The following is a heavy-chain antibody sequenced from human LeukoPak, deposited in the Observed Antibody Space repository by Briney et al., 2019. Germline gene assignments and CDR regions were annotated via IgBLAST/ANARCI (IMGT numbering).Heavy chain of an antibody. CDR2: INHSGST. J-gene: IGHJ4*02. Sequence: SETLSLTCAVYGGSFSGFYWSWIRQPPGKGLEWIGEINHSGSTNYNPSLKSRVTISVDTSKNQFSLKLSSVTAADTALYYCARSVTGLDYWGQGTLVTVSS. CDR3: ARSVTGLDY. V-gene: IGHV4-34*01. CDR1: GGSFSGFY. D-gene: IGHD4-17*01.